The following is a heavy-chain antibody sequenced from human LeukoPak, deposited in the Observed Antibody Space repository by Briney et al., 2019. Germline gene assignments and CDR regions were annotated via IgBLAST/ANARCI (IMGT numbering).Heavy chain of an antibody. CDR3: ARSPGPSGYDYDY. Sequence: SETLSLTCAVYGGSFSGYYWSWIRQPPGKGLEWIGEIDHSGSTNYNPSLKSRVTMSIDTSKNQFSLKLSSVTAADTAVYYCARSPGPSGYDYDYWGQGTLVTVSS. D-gene: IGHD5-12*01. CDR2: IDHSGST. CDR1: GGSFSGYY. J-gene: IGHJ4*02. V-gene: IGHV4-34*01.